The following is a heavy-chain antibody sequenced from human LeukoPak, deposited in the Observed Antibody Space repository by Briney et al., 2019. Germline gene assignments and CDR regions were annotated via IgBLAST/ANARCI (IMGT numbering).Heavy chain of an antibody. CDR1: GYTFTGYY. CDR2: INPNSGGT. V-gene: IGHV1-2*02. D-gene: IGHD2-21*02. CDR3: ARVGGDNLHDAFDI. J-gene: IGHJ3*02. Sequence: ASVKVSCKASGYTFTGYYMHLVRQAPGQGLEWMGLINPNSGGTNYAQKFQGRVTMTRATSISTAYMEMSRLRSDDTGVYYCARVGGDNLHDAFDIWGQGTMVTVSS.